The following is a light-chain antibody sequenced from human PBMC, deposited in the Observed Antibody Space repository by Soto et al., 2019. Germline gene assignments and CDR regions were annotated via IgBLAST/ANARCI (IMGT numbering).Light chain of an antibody. CDR2: DNT. Sequence: QSVLTQPPSVSAAPGQKVTISCSGSSSNIGKNDVSWYRQLPGTAPKLLIYDNTHRPSGIPDRFSGSTSGTSATLGITGLPTGDEADYYCGTWDSGLSAVVFGGGTKVTVL. V-gene: IGLV1-51*01. CDR1: SSNIGKND. CDR3: GTWDSGLSAVV. J-gene: IGLJ2*01.